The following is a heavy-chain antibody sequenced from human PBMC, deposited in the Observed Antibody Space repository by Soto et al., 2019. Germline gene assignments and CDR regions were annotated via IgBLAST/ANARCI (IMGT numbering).Heavy chain of an antibody. Sequence: GGSLRLSCTASGFTSGDYAMSWFRQAPGKGLEWVGFIRSKAYGGTTEYAASVKGRFTISRDDSKSIAYLQMNSLKTEDTAVYYCTRDPGANYYDSLNWFDPWGQGTLVTVSS. CDR1: GFTSGDYA. V-gene: IGHV3-49*03. CDR3: TRDPGANYYDSLNWFDP. CDR2: IRSKAYGGTT. D-gene: IGHD3-22*01. J-gene: IGHJ5*02.